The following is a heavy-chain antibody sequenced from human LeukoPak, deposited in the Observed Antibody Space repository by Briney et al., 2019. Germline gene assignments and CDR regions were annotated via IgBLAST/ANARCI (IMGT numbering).Heavy chain of an antibody. V-gene: IGHV1-46*03. D-gene: IGHD3-3*01. Sequence: GASVKVSCKASGYTFTSYYMHWVRQAPGQGLGWMGIINPSGGSTSYAQKFQGRVTMTRDTSTSTVYMELSSLRSEDTAVYYCARDEGFDYDFWSGYHYPFDPWGQGTLVTVSS. CDR3: ARDEGFDYDFWSGYHYPFDP. CDR1: GYTFTSYY. CDR2: INPSGGST. J-gene: IGHJ5*02.